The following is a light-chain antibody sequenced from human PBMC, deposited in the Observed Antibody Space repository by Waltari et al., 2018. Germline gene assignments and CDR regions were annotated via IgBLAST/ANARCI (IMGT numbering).Light chain of an antibody. CDR2: AAS. J-gene: IGKJ2*01. CDR1: QSISTY. CDR3: QQSYSTPPEYT. V-gene: IGKV1-39*01. Sequence: DIQMTQSPSSLSASIGDRVTITCRASQSISTYLNWYQQKPGRAPKLLIYAASSMQSGVPSRFRGSGSGTDFTLTITSLQREDFATYYCQQSYSTPPEYTFGQGTKLEIK.